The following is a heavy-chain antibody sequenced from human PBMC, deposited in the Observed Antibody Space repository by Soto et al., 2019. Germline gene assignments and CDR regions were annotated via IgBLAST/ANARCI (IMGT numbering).Heavy chain of an antibody. CDR1: GGTXTSYA. CDR2: IIPIFGTA. D-gene: IGHD6-6*01. CDR3: ASSRAKQLVHWFDP. Sequence: SXKVCFKASGGTXTSYASSLVRQAPGQGLEWIGGIIPIFGTANYAQKFQGRVTITADESTSTAYMELSSMRSEDTAVYYCASSRAKQLVHWFDPWGQGTLGTVSS. V-gene: IGHV1-69*13. J-gene: IGHJ5*02.